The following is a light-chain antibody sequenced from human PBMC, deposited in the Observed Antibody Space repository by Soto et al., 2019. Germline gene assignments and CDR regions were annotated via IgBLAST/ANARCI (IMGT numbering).Light chain of an antibody. V-gene: IGLV4-69*01. CDR3: QTWGTGTVV. Sequence: QLVLTQSPSASASLGASVKLTCTLSSGHSSYDIAWHQQQPEKGPRYLMEVNSDGSHSKGDGIPDRFSGSSSGAERYLTISSLQSEDEADYYCQTWGTGTVVFGGGTKVTVL. J-gene: IGLJ2*01. CDR2: VNSDGSH. CDR1: SGHSSYD.